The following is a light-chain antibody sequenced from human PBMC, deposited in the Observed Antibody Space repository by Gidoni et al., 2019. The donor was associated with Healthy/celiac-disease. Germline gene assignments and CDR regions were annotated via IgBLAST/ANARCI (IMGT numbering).Light chain of an antibody. CDR3: QQSYSTPLT. J-gene: IGKJ3*01. Sequence: DIQMTQSPSSLSASVGDRVTITCRASQSIRSYLNWYQQKPGKAPKLLIYAASSLQSRVPSRFSGSGSGTDFTLTISSLQPEDFATYYCQQSYSTPLTFGPGTKVDIK. CDR2: AAS. CDR1: QSIRSY. V-gene: IGKV1-39*01.